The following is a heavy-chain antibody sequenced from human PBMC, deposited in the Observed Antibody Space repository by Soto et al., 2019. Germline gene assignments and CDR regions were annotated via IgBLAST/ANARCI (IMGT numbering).Heavy chain of an antibody. CDR1: GFTFSDYY. V-gene: IGHV3-11*06. J-gene: IGHJ4*02. CDR3: ARNSQYYSNFDY. CDR2: ISSSSSYT. D-gene: IGHD4-4*01. Sequence: GGSLRLSCAASGFTFSDYYMSWIRQAPGKGLEWVSYISSSSSYTNYADSVKGRFTISRANAKNSLYLQMNSLRAEDTAVYYCARNSQYYSNFDYWGQGTLVTVSS.